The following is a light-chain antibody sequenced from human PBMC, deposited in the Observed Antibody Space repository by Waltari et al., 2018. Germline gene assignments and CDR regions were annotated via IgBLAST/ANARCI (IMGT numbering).Light chain of an antibody. V-gene: IGKV4-1*01. CDR1: HSLLYNSNDKNY. CDR2: WAS. J-gene: IGKJ1*01. CDR3: QQYYSRRT. Sequence: DIVMTQSPDSLAVSLGERVTINFKSSHSLLYNSNDKNYLAWYQHTPGQPPKLLFYWASTRHSGVADRFSVSGCATDFTLTISGLQSEDVAVYYCQQYYSRRTFGQGTRVEIK.